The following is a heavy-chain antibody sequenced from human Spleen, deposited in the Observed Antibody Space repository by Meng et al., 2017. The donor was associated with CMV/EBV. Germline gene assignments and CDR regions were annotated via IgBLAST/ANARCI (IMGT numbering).Heavy chain of an antibody. J-gene: IGHJ6*02. V-gene: IGHV4-39*07. CDR1: GGSISSSSYY. D-gene: IGHD2-2*02. CDR2: IYYSGST. Sequence: SETLSLTCTVSGGSISSSSYYWGWIRQPPGKGLEWIGNIYYSGSTNYNPSLKSRATISIDTSKNQFSLKVSSVTAADTAVYYCASFHCSSSNCYTKNYDMDVWGQGTTVTVS. CDR3: ASFHCSSSNCYTKNYDMDV.